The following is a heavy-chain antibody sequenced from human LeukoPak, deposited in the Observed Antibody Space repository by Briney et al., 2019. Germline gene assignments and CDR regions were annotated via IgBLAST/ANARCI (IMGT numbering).Heavy chain of an antibody. Sequence: SETLSLTCSVSGDSISSGRNYWGWIRQSPGKGLEWIASIYSSGNTHSNPSLKSRVSISVDTSKNQVSLKLYSVTASDAAIYYCERHLSGTTMSHYFDFWGQGTLVTVSS. CDR1: GDSISSGRNY. J-gene: IGHJ4*02. CDR2: IYSSGNT. CDR3: ERHLSGTTMSHYFDF. D-gene: IGHD1-1*01. V-gene: IGHV4-39*01.